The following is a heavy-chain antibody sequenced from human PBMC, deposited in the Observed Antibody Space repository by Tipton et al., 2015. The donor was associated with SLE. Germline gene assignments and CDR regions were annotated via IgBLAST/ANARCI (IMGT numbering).Heavy chain of an antibody. CDR3: ARTAVDESRYFDL. CDR2: IYYSGST. Sequence: TLSLTCTVSGGSISSSSYYWGWIRQPPGKGLVWIGSIYYSGSTYHNPSLKSRVTMSVDTAKNQFSLKLSSATAADTAWYYCARTAVDESRYFDLWGRGTLGTVSS. J-gene: IGHJ2*01. CDR1: GGSISSSSYY. V-gene: IGHV4-39*01.